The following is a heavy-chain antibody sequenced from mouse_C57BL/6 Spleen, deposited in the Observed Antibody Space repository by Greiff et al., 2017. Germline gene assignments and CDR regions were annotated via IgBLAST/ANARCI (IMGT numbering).Heavy chain of an antibody. D-gene: IGHD4-1*01. CDR3: ARSIDLGAMDY. V-gene: IGHV1-64*01. CDR2: IHPNRGST. CDR1: GYTFTSYW. Sequence: QVQLQQPGAELVKPGASVKLSCKASGYTFTSYWMHWVKQRPGQGLEWIGMIHPNRGSTNYNEKFKSKATLTVDKTSSTAYMQLSSLTSEDSAVYYCARSIDLGAMDYWGQGTSVTVSS. J-gene: IGHJ4*01.